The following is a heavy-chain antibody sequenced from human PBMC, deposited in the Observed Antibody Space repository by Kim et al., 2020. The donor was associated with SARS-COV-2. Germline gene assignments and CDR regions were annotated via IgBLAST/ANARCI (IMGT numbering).Heavy chain of an antibody. J-gene: IGHJ6*02. CDR3: ARGKRPMVRGVKGLSGYYGMDV. V-gene: IGHV4-34*01. Sequence: SETLSLTCAVYGGSFSGYYWSCIRQPPGKGLEWIGEINHSGSTNYNPSLKSRVTISVDTSKNQFSLKLSSVTAADTAVYYCARGKRPMVRGVKGLSGYYGMDVWGQGTTVTVSS. CDR1: GGSFSGYY. D-gene: IGHD3-10*01. CDR2: INHSGST.